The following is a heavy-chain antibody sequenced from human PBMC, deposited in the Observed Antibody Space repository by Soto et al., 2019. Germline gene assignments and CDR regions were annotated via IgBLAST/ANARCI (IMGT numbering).Heavy chain of an antibody. Sequence: EVQLLESGGGLVQPGGSLRLSCAASGFTFSSYAMSWVRQAPGKGLEWVSAISGSGDSTYYADSLKGRFAISRDNSINSQYLQMNSLRAVDTAVYYCAKRTVGWYFDLWGRGTLVTVSS. CDR1: GFTFSSYA. V-gene: IGHV3-23*01. CDR3: AKRTVGWYFDL. CDR2: ISGSGDST. D-gene: IGHD4-17*01. J-gene: IGHJ2*01.